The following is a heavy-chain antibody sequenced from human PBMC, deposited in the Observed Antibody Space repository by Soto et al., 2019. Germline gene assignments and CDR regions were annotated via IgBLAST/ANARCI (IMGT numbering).Heavy chain of an antibody. CDR2: INHSGST. V-gene: IGHV4-34*01. Sequence: SETLSLTCAVYGGSFSGYYWSWIRQPPGKGLEWIGEINHSGSTNYNPSLKSRVTISVDTSKNQFSLKLSSVTAADTAVYYCARGRYSSSWLRYFDYWGQGTLVTVSS. J-gene: IGHJ4*02. CDR3: ARGRYSSSWLRYFDY. D-gene: IGHD6-13*01. CDR1: GGSFSGYY.